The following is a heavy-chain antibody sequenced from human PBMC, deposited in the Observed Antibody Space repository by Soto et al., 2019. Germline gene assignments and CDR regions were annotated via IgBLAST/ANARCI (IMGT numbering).Heavy chain of an antibody. V-gene: IGHV4-39*01. Sequence: QLQLQESGPGLVKPSETLSLTCTVSGGSISSSSYYWGWIRQPPGKGLEWIGSIYYSGSTYYNPSLKSRVTISVDTSKNQFSLKLSSVTAADTAVYYCARLDDTRWYFDLWGRGTLVTVSS. CDR2: IYYSGST. CDR1: GGSISSSSYY. J-gene: IGHJ2*01. CDR3: ARLDDTRWYFDL. D-gene: IGHD2-15*01.